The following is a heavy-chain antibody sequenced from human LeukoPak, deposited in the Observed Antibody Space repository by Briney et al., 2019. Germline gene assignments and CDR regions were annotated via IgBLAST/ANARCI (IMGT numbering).Heavy chain of an antibody. CDR1: GGSISSSSYY. CDR3: ARLGGTIPYVGLQLTEEFDY. Sequence: TPSETLSLTCTVSGGSISSSSYYWGWIRQPPGKGLEWIGSIYYSGSTYYNPSLKSRVTISVDTSKNQFSLKLSSVTAADTAVYYCARLGGTIPYVGLQLTEEFDYWGQGTLVTVSS. V-gene: IGHV4-39*01. CDR2: IYYSGST. D-gene: IGHD5-24*01. J-gene: IGHJ4*02.